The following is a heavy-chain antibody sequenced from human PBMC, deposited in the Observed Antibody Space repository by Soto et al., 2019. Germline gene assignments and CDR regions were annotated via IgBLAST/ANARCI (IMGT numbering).Heavy chain of an antibody. Sequence: SLTCTVSGGSISSGDYYWSWIRQPPGKGLEWIGYIYYSGSTYYNPSLKSRVTISVDTSKNQFSLKLSSVTAADTAVYYCARAVRSLHYYDSSGYYSGLIQHWGQGTLVTVSS. D-gene: IGHD3-22*01. J-gene: IGHJ1*01. CDR1: GGSISSGDYY. CDR3: ARAVRSLHYYDSSGYYSGLIQH. CDR2: IYYSGST. V-gene: IGHV4-30-4*01.